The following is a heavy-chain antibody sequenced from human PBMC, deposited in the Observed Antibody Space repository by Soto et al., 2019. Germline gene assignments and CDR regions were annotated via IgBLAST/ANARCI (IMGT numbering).Heavy chain of an antibody. CDR1: GGSISSYY. V-gene: IGHV4-59*08. CDR2: IYYSGST. J-gene: IGHJ5*02. Sequence: LETLSLTCTVSGGSISSYYWSWIRQPPGKGLEWIGYIYYSGSTNYNPSLKSRVTISVDTSKNQFSLKLSSVTAADTAVYYCAAEVACSSTSCYGGGWFDPWGQGTLVTVSS. CDR3: AAEVACSSTSCYGGGWFDP. D-gene: IGHD2-2*01.